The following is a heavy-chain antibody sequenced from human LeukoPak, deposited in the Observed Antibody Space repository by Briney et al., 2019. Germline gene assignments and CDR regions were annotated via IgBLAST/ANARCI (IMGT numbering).Heavy chain of an antibody. D-gene: IGHD6-13*01. J-gene: IGHJ4*02. CDR1: GYTLTELS. CDR2: FDPEDGET. V-gene: IGHV1-24*01. Sequence: ASVKVSCKVSGYTLTELSMHWVRQAPGKGLEWMGGFDPEDGETIYAQKFQGRVTMTEDTSTDTAYMELSSLRSEDTAVYYCATGAISYRSSWYGGDYWGQGTLVTVSS. CDR3: ATGAISYRSSWYGGDY.